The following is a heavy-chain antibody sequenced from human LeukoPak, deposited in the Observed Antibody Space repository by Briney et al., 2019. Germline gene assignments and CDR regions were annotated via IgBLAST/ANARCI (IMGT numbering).Heavy chain of an antibody. J-gene: IGHJ3*02. CDR3: AASYGSGSDAFDI. V-gene: IGHV1-2*02. CDR2: INPNSGGT. CDR1: GYTFTGYY. Sequence: ASVKVSCKASGYTFTGYYMHWVRQAPGQGLEWMGWINPNSGGTNYAQKFQGRVTMTRDTSISTAYMELSRLRSEDTAVYYCAASYGSGSDAFDIWGQGTMVTVSS. D-gene: IGHD3-10*01.